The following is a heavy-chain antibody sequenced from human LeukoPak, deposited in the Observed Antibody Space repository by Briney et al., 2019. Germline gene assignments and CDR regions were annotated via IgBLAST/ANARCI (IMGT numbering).Heavy chain of an antibody. V-gene: IGHV4-38-2*01. CDR3: ARAYYYDSSGYFDY. CDR2: IYHSGAT. D-gene: IGHD3-22*01. J-gene: IGHJ4*02. Sequence: SETLSLTCAVSGYSISSGYCWGWIRQPPGKGLEWFGSIYHSGATYYNPSLKSRVTISVDTSKNQFSLKLSPVTAADTAVYYCARAYYYDSSGYFDYWGQGALVTVSS. CDR1: GYSISSGYC.